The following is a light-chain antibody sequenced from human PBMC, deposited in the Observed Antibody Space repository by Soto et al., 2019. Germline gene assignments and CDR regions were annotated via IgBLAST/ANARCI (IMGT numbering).Light chain of an antibody. CDR1: QSVSSSY. J-gene: IGKJ5*01. Sequence: EIVLTQSPGTLSLSPGERATLSCRASQSVSSSYLAWYQQKPGQAPRLLIYGASSRATGLPDRFSGSGSGTDFTLTISRLEPEDFAVYYCQQYGSSPSITLGQGTRLETK. CDR3: QQYGSSPSIT. CDR2: GAS. V-gene: IGKV3-20*01.